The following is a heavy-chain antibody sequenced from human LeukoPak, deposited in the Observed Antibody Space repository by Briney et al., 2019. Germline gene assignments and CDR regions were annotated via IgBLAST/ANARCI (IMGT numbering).Heavy chain of an antibody. Sequence: GGSLRLSCAASGFTFSSYEMNWVRQAPGKGLEWVSYISSSGSTIYYADSVKGRFTISRDHAKNSLYLQMNSLRAEDTAVYYCARRGGLGEYCSGGSCYQDYYYYYYMDVWGKGTTVTISS. V-gene: IGHV3-48*03. J-gene: IGHJ6*03. CDR1: GFTFSSYE. D-gene: IGHD2-15*01. CDR2: ISSSGSTI. CDR3: ARRGGLGEYCSGGSCYQDYYYYYYMDV.